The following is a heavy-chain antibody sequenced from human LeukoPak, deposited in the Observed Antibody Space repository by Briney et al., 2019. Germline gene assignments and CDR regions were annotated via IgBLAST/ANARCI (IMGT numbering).Heavy chain of an antibody. CDR2: ISSSYI. J-gene: IGHJ4*02. CDR3: ARDGYPGTTNDYFDY. V-gene: IGHV3-21*01. D-gene: IGHD1-1*01. Sequence: GGSLRLSCAASGFTFSSYSMNWVRQAPGKGLEWVSSISSSYIYYADSVKGRFTISRDNAKNSLYLQMNSLRAEDTAVYYCARDGYPGTTNDYFDYWGQGTLVTVSS. CDR1: GFTFSSYS.